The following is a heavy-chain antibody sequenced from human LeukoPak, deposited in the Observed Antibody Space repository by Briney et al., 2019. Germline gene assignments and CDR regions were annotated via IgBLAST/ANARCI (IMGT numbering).Heavy chain of an antibody. J-gene: IGHJ4*02. V-gene: IGHV3-23*01. CDR3: AKGRYDFWSGPADY. CDR2: ISGSGGST. D-gene: IGHD3-3*01. CDR1: GFTFSSYG. Sequence: GVLRLSCAASGFTFSSYGMSWVRQAPGKGLEWVSAISGSGGSTYYADSVKGRFTISRDNSKNTLYLQMNSLRAEDTAVYYCAKGRYDFWSGPADYWGQGTLVTVSS.